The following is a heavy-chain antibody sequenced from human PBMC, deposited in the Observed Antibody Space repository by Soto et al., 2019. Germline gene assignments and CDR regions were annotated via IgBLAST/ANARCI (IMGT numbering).Heavy chain of an antibody. D-gene: IGHD2-2*01. CDR2: IIPILGIA. CDR1: GGTFSSYT. J-gene: IGHJ5*02. CDR3: ASNWDIVVVPDDMPSWFDP. Sequence: QVQLVQSGAEVKKPGSSVKVSCKASGGTFSSYTISWVRQAPGQGLEWMGRIIPILGIANYAQKFQGRVTSTADKSPSTAYMELSSLRSEDMAVYYCASNWDIVVVPDDMPSWFDPWGQGTLVTVSS. V-gene: IGHV1-69*02.